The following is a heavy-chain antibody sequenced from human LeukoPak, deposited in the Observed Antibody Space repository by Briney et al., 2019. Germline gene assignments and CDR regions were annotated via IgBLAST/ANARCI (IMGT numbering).Heavy chain of an antibody. CDR1: GDSISSYS. D-gene: IGHD6-19*01. V-gene: IGHV4-59*01. J-gene: IGHJ4*02. Sequence: SETLSLTCTVSGDSISSYSWSWIRQPPGKGLEWIGYVYYSGSTNYNPSLKSRVTISVDTSKNQFSLKLSSVTAADTAVYYCARAIDSGGWSIYHFDYWGQGTLVTVSS. CDR3: ARAIDSGGWSIYHFDY. CDR2: VYYSGST.